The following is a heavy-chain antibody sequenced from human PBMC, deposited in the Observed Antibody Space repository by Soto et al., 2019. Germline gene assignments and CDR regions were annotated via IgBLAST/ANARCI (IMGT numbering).Heavy chain of an antibody. Sequence: SQTLSLTCAISGDSVSSKSAAWNWIRQSPSRGLEWLGRTYYRSKWYNDYAVSVKSRITINPDTSKNQFSLQLNSVTPEDTAVYYCARVPNPFRLKIGYXDAFDFWGQGTMVTVS. CDR1: GDSVSSKSAA. V-gene: IGHV6-1*01. CDR3: ARVPNPFRLKIGYXDAFDF. D-gene: IGHD5-12*01. J-gene: IGHJ3*01. CDR2: TYYRSKWYN.